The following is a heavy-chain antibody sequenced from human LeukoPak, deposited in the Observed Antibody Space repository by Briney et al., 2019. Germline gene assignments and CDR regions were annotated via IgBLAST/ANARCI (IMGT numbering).Heavy chain of an antibody. J-gene: IGHJ6*04. V-gene: IGHV3-48*03. Sequence: GGSLRLSCAASGFTFSSYEMNWVRQAPGKGLEWVSYISSSGSTIYYADSVKGRFTISRDNAKNSLYLQMNSLRAEDTAVYYCAGLGVTMIGGVWGKGTTVTISS. CDR1: GFTFSSYE. CDR3: AGLGVTMIGGV. D-gene: IGHD3-10*02. CDR2: ISSSGSTI.